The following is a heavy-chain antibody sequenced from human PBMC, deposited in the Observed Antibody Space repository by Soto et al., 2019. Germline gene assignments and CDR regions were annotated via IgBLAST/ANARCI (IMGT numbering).Heavy chain of an antibody. Sequence: GGSLRLSCAPSGFTFSNYVMSWVRHAQGKRLEWVSSLGGSGGYTYYADSVKGWFTISRDNSKNTLYLHMSSLRAEDTPIFYCAKDHSGDFYRHVFWGQGTLVTVST. CDR2: LGGSGGYT. CDR3: AKDHSGDFYRHVF. J-gene: IGHJ4*02. D-gene: IGHD3-10*01. CDR1: GFTFSNYV. V-gene: IGHV3-23*01.